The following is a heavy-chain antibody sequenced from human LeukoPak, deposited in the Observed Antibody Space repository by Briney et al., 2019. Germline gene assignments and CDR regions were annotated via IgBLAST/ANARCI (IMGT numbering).Heavy chain of an antibody. CDR3: ARETSRSPLWIQLWLRDYYYYMDV. D-gene: IGHD5-18*01. J-gene: IGHJ6*03. CDR2: IIPIFGTA. V-gene: IGHV1-69*05. CDR1: GGTFSSYA. Sequence: SVKVSCRASGGTFSSYAISWVRQAPGQGLEWMGGIIPIFGTANYAQKFQGRVTITTDESTSTAYMELSSLRSEDTAVYYCARETSRSPLWIQLWLRDYYYYMDVWGEGTTVTVSS.